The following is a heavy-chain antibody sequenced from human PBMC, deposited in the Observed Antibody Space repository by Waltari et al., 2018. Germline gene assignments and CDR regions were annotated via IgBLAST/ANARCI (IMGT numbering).Heavy chain of an antibody. CDR3: ARTWGYSPPLGWFDP. Sequence: QVQLHQCGARLLKPSATLSLPCPVSGGPFTDYSWSWIRQPPGKGLEWIGEISHSGVTHYNPSLRSRLTMSVDTIKKQFSLKLTSVTAADTAVYFCARTWGYSPPLGWFDPWGQGTRVTVSS. CDR1: GGPFTDYS. CDR2: ISHSGVT. J-gene: IGHJ5*02. V-gene: IGHV4-34*01. D-gene: IGHD2-2*02.